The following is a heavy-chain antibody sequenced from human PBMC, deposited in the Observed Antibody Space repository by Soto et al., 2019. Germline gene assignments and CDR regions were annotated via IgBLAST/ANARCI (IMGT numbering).Heavy chain of an antibody. Sequence: QVQLVQSGAEVEKPGASVKISCKASGYSFTSQYVHWVRQAPGQGLEWMGIINPNGGSTTYAQKFQGKVPITRETSNGHGTREAGTPTSGGPARFFRARGAGRPPGGGGTEPLDIWGQGTMVTVAS. CDR2: INPNGGST. CDR1: GYSFTSQY. CDR3: ARGAGRPPGGGGTEPLDI. J-gene: IGHJ3*02. V-gene: IGHV1-46*01. D-gene: IGHD1-26*01.